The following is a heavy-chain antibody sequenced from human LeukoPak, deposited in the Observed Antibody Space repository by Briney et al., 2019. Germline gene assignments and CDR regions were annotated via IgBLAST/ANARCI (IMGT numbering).Heavy chain of an antibody. Sequence: PGGSLRLSCAASGFTFSSYAMHWVRQAPGKGLEWVAVISYDGSNKYYADSVKGRFTISRDNAKNSLYLQMNSLRDEDTAVYYCARDTTRSGWYYFDYWGQGTLVTVSS. CDR3: ARDTTRSGWYYFDY. V-gene: IGHV3-30*04. J-gene: IGHJ4*02. D-gene: IGHD6-19*01. CDR1: GFTFSSYA. CDR2: ISYDGSNK.